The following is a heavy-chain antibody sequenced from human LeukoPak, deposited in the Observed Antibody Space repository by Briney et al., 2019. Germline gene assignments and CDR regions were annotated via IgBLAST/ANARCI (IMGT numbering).Heavy chain of an antibody. D-gene: IGHD1-7*01. Sequence: SETLSLTCSVSGGSMSSYYWTWIRQPPGKGLEWIGYIYYSASTNYSPSLKSRVTISVDTSKNQFSLKLSSVTAADTAVYYCARVNLARSYNWNYFDYFDYWGQGTLVTVSS. J-gene: IGHJ4*02. CDR1: GGSMSSYY. CDR3: ARVNLARSYNWNYFDYFDY. CDR2: IYYSAST. V-gene: IGHV4-59*08.